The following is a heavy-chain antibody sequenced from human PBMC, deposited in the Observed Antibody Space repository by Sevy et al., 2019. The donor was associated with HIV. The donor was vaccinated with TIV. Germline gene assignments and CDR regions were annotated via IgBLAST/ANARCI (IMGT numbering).Heavy chain of an antibody. V-gene: IGHV4-39*01. Sequence: SETLSLTCTVSGGSISSSSYYWGWIRQPPGKGLEWIGSIYYSGSTYYNPSLKSRVTISVDTSKNQFSLKLSSVTAADTAVYYCARHVRQPPVYYFDYWGQGTLVTVSS. CDR1: GGSISSSSYY. J-gene: IGHJ4*02. CDR2: IYYSGST. CDR3: ARHVRQPPVYYFDY. D-gene: IGHD1-1*01.